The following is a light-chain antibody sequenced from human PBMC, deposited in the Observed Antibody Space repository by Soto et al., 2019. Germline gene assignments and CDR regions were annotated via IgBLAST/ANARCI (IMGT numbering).Light chain of an antibody. CDR3: LSFDSSLSVV. CDR1: SSNIGAGYD. V-gene: IGLV1-40*01. CDR2: ANT. Sequence: QSVLTQPPSVSGAPGQRVTISCTGSSSNIGAGYDVHWYQQLPGTAPRLLINANTNRPSGVPDRFSGSKSGTSAFLAITGLQAEDEADYYCLSFDSSLSVVFGGGTKVTV. J-gene: IGLJ2*01.